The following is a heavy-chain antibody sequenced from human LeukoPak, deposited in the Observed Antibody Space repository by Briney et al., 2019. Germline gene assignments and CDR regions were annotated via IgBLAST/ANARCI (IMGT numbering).Heavy chain of an antibody. D-gene: IGHD6-6*01. CDR1: GGSISSHY. J-gene: IGHJ6*03. CDR3: ARDYGSSSDYYYMDV. Sequence: PSETLSLTCTVSGGSISSHYWSWIRQPPGKGLEWIGYIYYSGSTYYNPSLKSRVTISVDTSKNQFSLKLSSVTAADTAVYYCARDYGSSSDYYYMDVWGKGTTVTVSS. V-gene: IGHV4-59*11. CDR2: IYYSGST.